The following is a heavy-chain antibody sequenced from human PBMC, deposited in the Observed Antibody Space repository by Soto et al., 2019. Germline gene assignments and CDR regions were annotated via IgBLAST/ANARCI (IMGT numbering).Heavy chain of an antibody. V-gene: IGHV3-23*01. CDR3: AKEGVYCSSTSCPNYYYYYYMDV. D-gene: IGHD2-2*01. Sequence: PGGSLRLSCASSGFPFSSYAMSWVRQAPGKGLEWVSAISGSGGSTYYADSVKGRFTISRDNSKNTLYLQMNSLRAEDTAVYYCAKEGVYCSSTSCPNYYYYYYMDVWGKGTTVTVSS. J-gene: IGHJ6*03. CDR1: GFPFSSYA. CDR2: ISGSGGST.